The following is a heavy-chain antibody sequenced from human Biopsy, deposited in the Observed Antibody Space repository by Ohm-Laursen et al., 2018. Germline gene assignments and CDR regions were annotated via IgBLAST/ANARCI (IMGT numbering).Heavy chain of an antibody. Sequence: SDTRSLTWAVSGDSISSYYWSWIRQPPGKGLQWIGYVYYTGSTDYNPSLQSRVTISVDTSKNLFSLRLRSVTPADTAIYYCARDRGYYSDRTVPGYFDLWGRGTLVTVSS. V-gene: IGHV4-59*01. CDR3: ARDRGYYSDRTVPGYFDL. CDR1: GDSISSYY. J-gene: IGHJ2*01. D-gene: IGHD3-22*01. CDR2: VYYTGST.